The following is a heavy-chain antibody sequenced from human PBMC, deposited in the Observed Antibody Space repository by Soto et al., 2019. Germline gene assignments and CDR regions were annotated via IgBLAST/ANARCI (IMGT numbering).Heavy chain of an antibody. D-gene: IGHD1-1*01. V-gene: IGHV4-30-4*01. CDR1: GVSLNTADTW. Sequence: QVQLQESGSGLVKPSQSLSLTCTVSGVSLNTADTWWSWIRQSPGKGLEFIGYYHSGGSTYYDAYFSGQVIISADTSNSQFSLKLSSVTVADTAVYFCVRSRQMESGNDYGLDVWGQGTTVTVSS. CDR2: YHSGGST. CDR3: VRSRQMESGNDYGLDV. J-gene: IGHJ6*02.